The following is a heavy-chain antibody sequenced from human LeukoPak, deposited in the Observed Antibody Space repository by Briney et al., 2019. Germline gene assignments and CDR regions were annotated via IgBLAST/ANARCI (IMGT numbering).Heavy chain of an antibody. CDR1: GYTFTTYY. Sequence: ASVKVSCKASGYTFTTYYMHWVRQAPGQGLEWMGIINPSGGSTSYAQKFQGRVTMTKDTSTSTVYMDLSSLRSEDTAVYYCARTRGRGYYYSPDYWGQGTLVTVSS. V-gene: IGHV1-46*01. J-gene: IGHJ4*02. CDR3: ARTRGRGYYYSPDY. D-gene: IGHD3-22*01. CDR2: INPSGGST.